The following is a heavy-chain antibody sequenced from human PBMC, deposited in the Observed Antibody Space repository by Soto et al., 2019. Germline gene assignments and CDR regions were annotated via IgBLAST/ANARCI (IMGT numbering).Heavy chain of an antibody. Sequence: AGGSLRLSCAASRFTFSMYAMSWVRQAPGKGLEWVSAITGNGGNTYYADSVKGRFTISRDNSKNTLYLQMDSLRAEDTAVYYCAKDTDSSGYYLYYFDLWGPGTLVT. J-gene: IGHJ4*02. CDR3: AKDTDSSGYYLYYFDL. CDR1: RFTFSMYA. CDR2: ITGNGGNT. D-gene: IGHD3-22*01. V-gene: IGHV3-23*01.